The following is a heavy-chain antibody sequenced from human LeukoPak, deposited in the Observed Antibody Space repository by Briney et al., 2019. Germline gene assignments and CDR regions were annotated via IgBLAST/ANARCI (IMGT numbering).Heavy chain of an antibody. CDR3: ARAKRNGFDI. CDR2: ISSSSSTI. J-gene: IGHJ3*02. Sequence: GGSLRLSCAASGFTFSNYSMNWVRQAPGKGLERVSYISSSSSTIYYADSVKGRFTISRDNAKNSLYLQMNSLRAEDTAVYYCARAKRNGFDIWGQGTMVTVSS. V-gene: IGHV3-48*01. CDR1: GFTFSNYS.